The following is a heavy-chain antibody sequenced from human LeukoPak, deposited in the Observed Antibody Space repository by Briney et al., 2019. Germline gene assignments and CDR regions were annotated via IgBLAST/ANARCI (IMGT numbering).Heavy chain of an antibody. J-gene: IGHJ4*02. D-gene: IGHD3-10*01. CDR2: ISGNGANT. CDR3: VARNGYHYAFDY. Sequence: PGGSLRLSCVGSELKFSAYAMSWVRQTPGKGLEWVSGISGNGANTDSADSVEGRFTISRDNSKDTLYLEMTNLRAEDAAVCYCVARNGYHYAFDYWGQGTQVVVSS. CDR1: ELKFSAYA. V-gene: IGHV3-23*01.